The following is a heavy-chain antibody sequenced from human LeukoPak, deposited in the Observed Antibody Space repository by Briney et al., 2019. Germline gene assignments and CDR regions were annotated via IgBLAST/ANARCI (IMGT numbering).Heavy chain of an antibody. J-gene: IGHJ4*02. CDR3: ARVGYDFWSGYSFFDY. CDR1: GGSISNFY. V-gene: IGHV4-59*01. D-gene: IGHD3-3*01. Sequence: SETLSLTCTVSGGSISNFYWSWIRQPPGKGLEWIGYIYYSGSTNYNPSLKSRVTISVDTSKNQFSLKLSSVTAADTAVYYCARVGYDFWSGYSFFDYWGQGTLVTVSS. CDR2: IYYSGST.